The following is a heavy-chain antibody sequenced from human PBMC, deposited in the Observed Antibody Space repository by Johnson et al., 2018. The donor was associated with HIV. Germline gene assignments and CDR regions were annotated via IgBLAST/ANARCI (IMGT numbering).Heavy chain of an antibody. Sequence: QVLLVESGGGVVQPGRYLRLSCAASGFTFSSYAMHWVRQAPGKGLEWVAVISYDGSNKYYADSVKGRFTISRDNSKNTLYLQMNSLRAEDTAVYYCARLTWDQNRGWDAFDIWGQGTMVTVSS. CDR3: ARLTWDQNRGWDAFDI. J-gene: IGHJ3*02. CDR2: ISYDGSNK. CDR1: GFTFSSYA. D-gene: IGHD1-26*01. V-gene: IGHV3-30*04.